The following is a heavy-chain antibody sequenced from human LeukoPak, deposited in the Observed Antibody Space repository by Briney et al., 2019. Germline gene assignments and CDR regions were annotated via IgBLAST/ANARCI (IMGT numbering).Heavy chain of an antibody. CDR1: GFTFDDYA. Sequence: GRSLRLSCAASGFTFDDYAMHWVRHAPGKGLEWVSGISWNSSSIGYADSVKGRFTISRGNAKNSLYLQMNSLRAEDTALYYCAKDISIAVAALGYWGQGTLVTVSS. V-gene: IGHV3-9*01. CDR3: AKDISIAVAALGY. J-gene: IGHJ4*02. D-gene: IGHD6-19*01. CDR2: ISWNSSSI.